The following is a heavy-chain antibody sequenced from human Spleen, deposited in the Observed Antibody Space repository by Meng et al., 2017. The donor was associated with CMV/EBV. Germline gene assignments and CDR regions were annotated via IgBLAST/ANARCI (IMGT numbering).Heavy chain of an antibody. D-gene: IGHD2-15*01. CDR1: GSSINSGYF. CDR3: ARASMVEGIDY. J-gene: IGHJ4*02. V-gene: IGHV4-38-2*02. CDR2: IHHSGDT. Sequence: SETLSLTCSVSGSSINSGYFWGWVRQPPEKGLEWIANIHHSGDTYYNPSLKSRVTISVDTSNNRFSLKLFSVTAADTAVYYCARASMVEGIDYWSQGALVTVSS.